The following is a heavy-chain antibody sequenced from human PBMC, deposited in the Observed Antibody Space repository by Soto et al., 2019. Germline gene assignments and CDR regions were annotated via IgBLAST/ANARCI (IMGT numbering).Heavy chain of an antibody. Sequence: GGSLRLSCAASGFTFSNGWMSWVRQAPGKGLEWVGHIKSETDGGTTDYAAPVKGRFTISRDDSKNTLYLQMNSLKTEDTAVYYCTTDSDLIDYWGQGTMVTVSS. CDR1: GFTFSNGW. CDR3: TTDSDLIDY. D-gene: IGHD6-25*01. V-gene: IGHV3-15*01. CDR2: IKSETDGGTT. J-gene: IGHJ4*02.